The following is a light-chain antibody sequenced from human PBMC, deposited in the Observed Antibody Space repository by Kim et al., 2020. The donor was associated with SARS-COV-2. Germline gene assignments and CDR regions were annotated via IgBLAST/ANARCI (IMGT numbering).Light chain of an antibody. Sequence: QAGLTQPPSVSKDLRQTATLTCTGNSNNVGNRGASWLQQHQGHPPKLLSYRNNNRPSGISERFSASRSGNTASPTITGLQPEDEAEYFCSAWDSSLSAWVFRGGTQLTVL. J-gene: IGLJ3*02. CDR2: RNN. V-gene: IGLV10-54*01. CDR3: SAWDSSLSAWV. CDR1: SNNVGNRG.